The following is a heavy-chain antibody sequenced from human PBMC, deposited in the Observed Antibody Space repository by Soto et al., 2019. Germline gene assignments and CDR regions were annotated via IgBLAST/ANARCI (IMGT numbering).Heavy chain of an antibody. CDR2: MNPNSGNT. V-gene: IGHV1-8*01. Sequence: QVQLVQSGAEVKKPGASVKVSCKASGYTFTSYDINWVRQATGQGLEWMGWMNPNSGNTGYAQKCQGRVTMTRNTSISTAYMELSSLRSEDTAVYYCARALYASSGYTNWFYPWGQGTLVTVSS. CDR3: ARALYASSGYTNWFYP. CDR1: GYTFTSYD. J-gene: IGHJ5*02. D-gene: IGHD3-22*01.